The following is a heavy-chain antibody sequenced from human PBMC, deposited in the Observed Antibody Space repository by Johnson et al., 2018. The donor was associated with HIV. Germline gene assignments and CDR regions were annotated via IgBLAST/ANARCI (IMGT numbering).Heavy chain of an antibody. D-gene: IGHD6-13*01. Sequence: VQLVESGGGVVQPGRSLRLSCAASGFTVNSNAMNWVRQAPGKGLEWVSGFYNDGGTYYADSVKGRFTISRDNSKNTLFLQMNNLRAEDTAMYYCAKERGTATRWYAREAFDIWGQGTMVTVSS. CDR3: AKERGTATRWYAREAFDI. CDR1: GFTVNSNA. V-gene: IGHV3-66*01. CDR2: FYNDGGT. J-gene: IGHJ3*02.